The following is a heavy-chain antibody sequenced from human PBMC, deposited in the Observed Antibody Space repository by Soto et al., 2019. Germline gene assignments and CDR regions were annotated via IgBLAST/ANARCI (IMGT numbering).Heavy chain of an antibody. CDR1: GGSISSSSYY. Sequence: PSETLSLTCTVSGGSISSSSYYWGWIRQPPGKGLEWIGSIYYSGSTYYNPSLKSRVTISVDTSKNQFSLKLSSVTAADTAVYYCARTYYDFWSGYDHYGMDVWGQGTTVTVSS. D-gene: IGHD3-3*01. CDR3: ARTYYDFWSGYDHYGMDV. V-gene: IGHV4-39*01. J-gene: IGHJ6*02. CDR2: IYYSGST.